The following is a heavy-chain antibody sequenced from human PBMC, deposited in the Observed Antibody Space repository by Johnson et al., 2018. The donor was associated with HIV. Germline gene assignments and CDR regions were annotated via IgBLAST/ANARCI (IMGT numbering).Heavy chain of an antibody. V-gene: IGHV3-33*01. Sequence: QVHLVESGGGVVQPGGSLRLSCAASGFTFSNYGMYWVRQAPGKGLEWVAFIWYDGSNKYYADSVKGRFTISRDNSKNTLYLQMNSLRAEDTAVYYWARDSYDISGQQHDALDRWGQGTMVTVSS. J-gene: IGHJ3*01. CDR3: ARDSYDISGQQHDALDR. D-gene: IGHD3-22*01. CDR2: IWYDGSNK. CDR1: GFTFSNYG.